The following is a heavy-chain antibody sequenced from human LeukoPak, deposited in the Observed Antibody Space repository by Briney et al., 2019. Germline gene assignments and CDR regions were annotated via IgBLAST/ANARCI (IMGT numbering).Heavy chain of an antibody. J-gene: IGHJ6*02. Sequence: SSQTLSLTCTVSGGSISSGDYYWSWIRQPPGKGLEWIGEINHSGSTNYNPSLKSRVTISVDTSKNQFSLKLSSVTAADTAVYYCARTSLDIVVVPAAMGMDVWGQGTTVTVSS. V-gene: IGHV4-30-4*01. CDR1: GGSISSGDYY. CDR2: INHSGST. CDR3: ARTSLDIVVVPAAMGMDV. D-gene: IGHD2-2*01.